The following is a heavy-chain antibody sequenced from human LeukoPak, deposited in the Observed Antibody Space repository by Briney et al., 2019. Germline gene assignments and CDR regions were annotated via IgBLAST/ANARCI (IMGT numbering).Heavy chain of an antibody. D-gene: IGHD6-25*01. CDR1: GGSISSYY. CDR2: IYYSGST. CDR3: ARVAAGDYYYYYYMDV. J-gene: IGHJ6*03. Sequence: SETLSLTCTVSGGSISSYYRSWIRQPPGKGLEWIGYIYYSGSTNYNPSLKSRVTISVDTSKNQFSLKLSSVTAADTAVYYCARVAAGDYYYYYYMDVWGKGTTVTVSS. V-gene: IGHV4-59*01.